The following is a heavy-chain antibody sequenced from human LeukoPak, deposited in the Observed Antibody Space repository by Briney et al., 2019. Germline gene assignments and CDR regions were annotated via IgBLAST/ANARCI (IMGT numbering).Heavy chain of an antibody. CDR1: GFTVSSNY. CDR3: AKDPNHYYDSSMFDY. D-gene: IGHD3-22*01. Sequence: GGSLRLSCAASGFTVSSNYMSWVRQAPGKGLEWVSVIYSGGSTYYADSVKGRFTISRDNSKNTLYLQMNSLRAEDTAVYYCAKDPNHYYDSSMFDYWGQGTLATVSS. V-gene: IGHV3-53*01. J-gene: IGHJ4*02. CDR2: IYSGGST.